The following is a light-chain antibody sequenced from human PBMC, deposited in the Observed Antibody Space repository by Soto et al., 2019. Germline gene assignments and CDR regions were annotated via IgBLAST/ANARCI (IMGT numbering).Light chain of an antibody. J-gene: IGLJ3*02. CDR2: GNT. V-gene: IGLV1-40*01. CDR3: QSYDSSLSGWRV. Sequence: QSVLTQPPSVSGAPGRRVTISCTGSSSNIGAGYDVHWYQQVPGTAPKLLIYGNTNRPSGVPDRFSGSKSGTSASLAITGLQAEDEADYYCQSYDSSLSGWRVFGGGTKVTVL. CDR1: SSNIGAGYD.